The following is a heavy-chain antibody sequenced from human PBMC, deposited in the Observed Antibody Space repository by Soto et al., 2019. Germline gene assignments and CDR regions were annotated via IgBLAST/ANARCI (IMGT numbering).Heavy chain of an antibody. J-gene: IGHJ4*02. CDR1: GGTFSSYA. D-gene: IGHD3-22*01. CDR3: ARASSTMIVVAQGAFDY. V-gene: IGHV1-69*01. Sequence: QVQLVQSGAEVKKPGSSVKVSCKASGGTFSSYAISWVRQAPGQGLEWMGGIIPIFGTANYAQKFQGRVAITADESTSTAYMELRSLRSEDTGVYYCARASSTMIVVAQGAFDYWGQGTLVTVSS. CDR2: IIPIFGTA.